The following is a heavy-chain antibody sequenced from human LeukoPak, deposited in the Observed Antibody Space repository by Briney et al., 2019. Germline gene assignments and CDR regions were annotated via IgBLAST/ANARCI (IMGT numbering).Heavy chain of an antibody. V-gene: IGHV3-74*01. CDR1: GNYW. D-gene: IGHD5-24*01. Sequence: GGSLRLSCAASGNYWMHWVRQAPGKGLVWVSHINSDGSWTSYADSVKGRFTISRDNAKNTLYLQMNSLRAEDTAVYYCARSEMATIKYWGQGTLVTVSS. J-gene: IGHJ4*02. CDR2: INSDGSWT. CDR3: ARSEMATIKY.